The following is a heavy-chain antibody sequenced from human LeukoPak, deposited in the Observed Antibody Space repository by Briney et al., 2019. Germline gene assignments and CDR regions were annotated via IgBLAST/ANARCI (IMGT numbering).Heavy chain of an antibody. CDR2: IWYDGSNK. V-gene: IGHV3-33*01. Sequence: DPGGSLRLSCAASGFTFSSYGMHWVRQAPGKGLEWVAVIWYDGSNKYYADSVKGRFTISRDNSKNTLYLQMNSLRAEDTAVYYCARGGQQLANFDYWGQGTLVTVSS. J-gene: IGHJ4*02. D-gene: IGHD6-13*01. CDR3: ARGGQQLANFDY. CDR1: GFTFSSYG.